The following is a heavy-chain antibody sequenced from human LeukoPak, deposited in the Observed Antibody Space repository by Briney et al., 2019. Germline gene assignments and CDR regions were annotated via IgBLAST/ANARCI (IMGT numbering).Heavy chain of an antibody. CDR2: INPNSGGT. CDR3: ARVDSINDYGSGDNYAFDI. J-gene: IGHJ3*02. V-gene: IGHV1-2*02. Sequence: GASVKVSCKASGYTFTGYYMHWVRQAPGQGLEWMGWINPNSGGTNYAQKFQGRVTMTRDTSISTAYMELSRLRSDDTAVYYCARVDSINDYGSGDNYAFDIWGQGTMVTVSS. D-gene: IGHD3-10*01. CDR1: GYTFTGYY.